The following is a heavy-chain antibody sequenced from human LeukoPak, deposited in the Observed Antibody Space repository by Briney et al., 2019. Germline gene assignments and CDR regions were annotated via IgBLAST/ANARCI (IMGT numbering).Heavy chain of an antibody. D-gene: IGHD3-10*01. Sequence: GGSLRLSCSASGFTFTGYAMHWVRQAPGKGLEHVSGINGDGGRAYYVDSVRDKFTISRDNSKNTLYLEMSSLRTEDAAVYYCVKDVDHWSSGSYLGYFDYWGQGILVTVSS. J-gene: IGHJ4*02. CDR2: INGDGGRA. CDR1: GFTFTGYA. CDR3: VKDVDHWSSGSYLGYFDY. V-gene: IGHV3-64D*06.